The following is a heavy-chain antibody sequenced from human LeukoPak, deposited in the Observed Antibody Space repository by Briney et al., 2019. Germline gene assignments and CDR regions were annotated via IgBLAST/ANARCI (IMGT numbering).Heavy chain of an antibody. J-gene: IGHJ4*02. CDR3: VRSDCGSASCYTGSN. Sequence: GGSLRLSCAASGFTFSSYTMHWVRQAPGKGLAYVSGISSDGGTTYYGNSVKGRFTISRDNSKNTVYLQMGSPRAEDMAVYYCVRSDCGSASCYTGSNWGQGTLVTVSS. CDR1: GFTFSSYT. D-gene: IGHD2-2*02. CDR2: ISSDGGTT. V-gene: IGHV3-64*01.